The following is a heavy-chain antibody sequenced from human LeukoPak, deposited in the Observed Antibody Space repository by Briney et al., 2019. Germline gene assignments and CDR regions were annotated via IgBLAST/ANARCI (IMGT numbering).Heavy chain of an antibody. J-gene: IGHJ4*02. D-gene: IGHD6-13*01. CDR3: ARGDSSSWYFDY. V-gene: IGHV1-69*04. CDR2: IIPILGIA. Sequence: QXPGQXXXWMGRIIPILGIANYAQKFQGRVTITADKSTSTAYMELSSLRSEDTAVYYCARGDSSSWYFDYWGQGTLVTVSS.